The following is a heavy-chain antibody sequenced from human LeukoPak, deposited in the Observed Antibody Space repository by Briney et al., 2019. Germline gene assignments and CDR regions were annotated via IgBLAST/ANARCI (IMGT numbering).Heavy chain of an antibody. D-gene: IGHD6-19*01. CDR3: ARFEIAVASGYYYYYMDV. CDR2: MNPNSGGT. CDR1: EYIFTGYY. J-gene: IGHJ6*03. V-gene: IGHV1-2*02. Sequence: GASVKVSCKASEYIFTGYYMHWVRQAPGQGLQWMGWMNPNSGGTISAQKFQGRVTMTRDTSISTAYMELSRLRSDDTAVYYCARFEIAVASGYYYYYMDVWGKGTTVTVSS.